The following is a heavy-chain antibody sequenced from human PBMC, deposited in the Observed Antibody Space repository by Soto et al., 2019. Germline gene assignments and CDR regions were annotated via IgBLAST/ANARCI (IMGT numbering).Heavy chain of an antibody. V-gene: IGHV3-53*04. CDR1: GFSVSNNY. Sequence: PGVSLRLSCVVSGFSVSNNYMSWVRQAPGMRLDWVSVIYADGTTYYVDSVKGRFTISRHNSRNTLYLQMDSLRTEDTAVYYCARGGGPFINSVTNPFDYWGQGTLVTVSS. CDR3: ARGGGPFINSVTNPFDY. D-gene: IGHD4-17*01. CDR2: IYADGTT. J-gene: IGHJ4*02.